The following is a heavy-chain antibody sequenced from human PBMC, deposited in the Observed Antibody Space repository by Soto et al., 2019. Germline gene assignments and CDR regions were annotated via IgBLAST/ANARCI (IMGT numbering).Heavy chain of an antibody. V-gene: IGHV3-30*03. CDR3: AIGPLRFPDYGGYADYSYGMDV. CDR1: GFTFSAFG. D-gene: IGHD4-17*01. Sequence: QMKLVESGGGVVQPGTSLRLSCVASGFTFSAFGMHWVRQAPGKGLEWVAISSYGGSNKYYVDSVQGRFTISRDNSRDTLYLQMHSLRDEDTAVYYFAIGPLRFPDYGGYADYSYGMDVWGKGTTVTVSS. CDR2: SSYGGSNK. J-gene: IGHJ6*04.